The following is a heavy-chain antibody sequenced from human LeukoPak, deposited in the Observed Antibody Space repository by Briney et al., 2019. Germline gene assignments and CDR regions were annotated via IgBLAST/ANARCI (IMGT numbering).Heavy chain of an antibody. CDR2: INHSGST. CDR1: GGSFSGYY. D-gene: IGHD4-11*01. CDR3: ARKKGLQYYFDY. V-gene: IGHV4-34*01. J-gene: IGHJ4*02. Sequence: KPSETLSLTCAVYGGSFSGYYWSWIRQPPGKGLEWIGEINHSGSTNYNPSLKSRVTISVDTSKNQFSLKQSSVTAADTAVYYCARKKGLQYYFDYWGQGTLVTVSP.